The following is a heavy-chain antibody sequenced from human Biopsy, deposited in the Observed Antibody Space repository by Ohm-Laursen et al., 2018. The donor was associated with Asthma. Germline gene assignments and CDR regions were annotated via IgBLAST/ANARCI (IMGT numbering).Heavy chain of an antibody. V-gene: IGHV4-39*01. CDR2: ISYGGKT. D-gene: IGHD3-3*01. J-gene: IGHJ6*02. CDR3: ARRITIFGVVQKDHGMDA. CDR1: GGSMTPTSHY. Sequence: TLSLTCAVSGGSMTPTSHYWDWIRQAPGKGLEWIGYISYGGKTSYNPSLKNRVTISRDTSRNQFSLRLTSVTAADTAVYFCARRITIFGVVQKDHGMDAWGQGTTVIVSS.